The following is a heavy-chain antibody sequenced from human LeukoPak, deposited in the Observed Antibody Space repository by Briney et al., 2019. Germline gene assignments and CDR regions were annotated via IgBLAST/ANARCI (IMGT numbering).Heavy chain of an antibody. Sequence: SETLSLTCTVSGGSISSYYWTWIRQPAGKGLEWIGRIYASGTSNYNPSLKSRVTISADKSKNQFSLRLSSVTAADTAVYYCARGLDGYGTFDYWGKGTLVTVSS. D-gene: IGHD5-24*01. J-gene: IGHJ4*02. CDR3: ARGLDGYGTFDY. CDR1: GGSISSYY. V-gene: IGHV4-4*07. CDR2: IYASGTS.